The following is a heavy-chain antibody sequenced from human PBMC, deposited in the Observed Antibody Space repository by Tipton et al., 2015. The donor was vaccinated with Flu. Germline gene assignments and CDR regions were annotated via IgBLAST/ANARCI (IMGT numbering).Heavy chain of an antibody. CDR2: VSGSDRSA. CDR1: GFTFSSYA. CDR3: AKVIPELVAGLDS. V-gene: IGHV3-23*01. J-gene: IGHJ4*02. D-gene: IGHD6-19*01. Sequence: GSLRLSCAASGFTFSSYAMSWVRQAPGKGLEWVSVVSGSDRSAYYADSVRGRFTISRDNFKNTLYLQMNSLRAEDTAVYYCAKVIPELVAGLDSGGQGTLVTVSS.